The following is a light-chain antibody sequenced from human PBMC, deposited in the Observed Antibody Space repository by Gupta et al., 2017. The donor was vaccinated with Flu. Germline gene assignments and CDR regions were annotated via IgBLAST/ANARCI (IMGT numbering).Light chain of an antibody. V-gene: IGKV3-20*01. J-gene: IGKJ2*01. CDR3: QHYNSYRPT. CDR2: GAS. CDR1: PSVSSSY. Sequence: EIVLPQPPDTSSLSPGESATPSCTARPSVSSSYLVWYQQKPGQAPRVLLFGASTRATAVPDRFSGSRSGTDFTLTIIRLDPDDFAVYHCQHYNSYRPTFGHGTKVEIK.